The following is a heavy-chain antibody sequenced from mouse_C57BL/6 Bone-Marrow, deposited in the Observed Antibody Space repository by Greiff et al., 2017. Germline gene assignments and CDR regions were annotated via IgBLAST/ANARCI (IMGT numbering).Heavy chain of an antibody. CDR2: IYPRSGNT. J-gene: IGHJ2*01. CDR1: GYTFTSYG. Sequence: VQLQQSGAELARPGASVKLSCKASGYTFTSYGISWVKQRTGQGLEWIGEIYPRSGNTYYNEKVKGKATLTADKSSSTAYMELRSLTSEDSAVYFCARENYYGSSSYYFDYWGQGTTLTVSS. D-gene: IGHD1-1*01. CDR3: ARENYYGSSSYYFDY. V-gene: IGHV1-81*01.